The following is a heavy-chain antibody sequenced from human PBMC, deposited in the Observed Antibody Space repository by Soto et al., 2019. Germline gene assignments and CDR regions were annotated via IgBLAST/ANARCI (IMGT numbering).Heavy chain of an antibody. V-gene: IGHV3-23*01. CDR1: GFTFSSYA. D-gene: IGHD6-13*01. CDR3: ANLKGVSAAKCYFDY. J-gene: IGHJ4*02. Sequence: EVQLLESGGGLVQPGGSLRLSCAASGFTFSSYAMSWVRQAPGKGLEWVSAISGSGGSTYYADSVKGRVTISRDNSKNTLYLQMNSLRAEDTAVYYCANLKGVSAAKCYFDYWGQGTLVTVSS. CDR2: ISGSGGST.